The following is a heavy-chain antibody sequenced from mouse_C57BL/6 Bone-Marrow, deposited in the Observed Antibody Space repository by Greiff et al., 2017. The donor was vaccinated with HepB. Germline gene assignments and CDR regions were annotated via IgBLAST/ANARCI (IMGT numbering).Heavy chain of an antibody. CDR2: INPSNGGT. CDR1: GYTFTSYW. J-gene: IGHJ1*03. D-gene: IGHD1-1*01. Sequence: VQLQQPGTELVKPGASVKLCCKACGYTFTSYWMYWVKQRPGQGLEWIGNINPSNGGTNYNEKFKSKATLTVDKSSSTAYMQLSSLPSEDSAVYYCARGYYGNSQDWYFHVWGTGTTVTVSS. CDR3: ARGYYGNSQDWYFHV. V-gene: IGHV1-53*01.